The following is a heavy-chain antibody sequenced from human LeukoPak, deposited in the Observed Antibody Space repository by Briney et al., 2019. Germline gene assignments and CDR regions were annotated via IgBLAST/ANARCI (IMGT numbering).Heavy chain of an antibody. D-gene: IGHD3-22*01. V-gene: IGHV4-39*07. Sequence: PSETLSLTCTVSGGSISSSSYYWGWIRQPPGKGLEWIGSIYYSGSTYYNPSLKSRVTISVDTSKNQFSLKLSSVTAADTAIYYCVRGNYDNRGYSNAFDIWGQGTMVTVSS. CDR1: GGSISSSSYY. J-gene: IGHJ3*02. CDR2: IYYSGST. CDR3: VRGNYDNRGYSNAFDI.